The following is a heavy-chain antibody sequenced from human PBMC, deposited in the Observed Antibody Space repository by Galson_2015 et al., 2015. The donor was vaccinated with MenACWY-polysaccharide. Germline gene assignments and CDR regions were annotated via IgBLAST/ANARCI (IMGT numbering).Heavy chain of an antibody. Sequence: SLRLSCAASGFTFTDYYMSWIRQAPGKGLEWVSYISSSGRTIYYADSVKGRFTLSRDNAKNSLYLQMNSLRAEDTAVYYCAREAVVGAFDIWGQGTIVTVSS. CDR3: AREAVVGAFDI. D-gene: IGHD4-23*01. CDR2: ISSSGRTI. V-gene: IGHV3-11*01. J-gene: IGHJ3*02. CDR1: GFTFTDYY.